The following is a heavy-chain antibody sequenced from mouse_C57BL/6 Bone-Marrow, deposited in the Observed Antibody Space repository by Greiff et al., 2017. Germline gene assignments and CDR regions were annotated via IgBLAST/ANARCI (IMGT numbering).Heavy chain of an antibody. V-gene: IGHV14-3*01. CDR1: GFNIKHTY. CDR3: ARRGGLDY. Sequence: VQLQQSVAELVRPGASVTLSCPASGFNIKHTYMHWVKQRPEPGLEWIGRIDPANGNTTYAPKFQGKATITADTSSNTAYLQLSSLTSEDTAIYYCARRGGLDYWGQGTTLTVSS. J-gene: IGHJ2*01. D-gene: IGHD1-1*02. CDR2: IDPANGNT.